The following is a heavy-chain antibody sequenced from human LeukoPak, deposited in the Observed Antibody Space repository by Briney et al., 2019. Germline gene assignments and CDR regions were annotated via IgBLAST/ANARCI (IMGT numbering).Heavy chain of an antibody. CDR2: ISHSGST. Sequence: SETLSLTCAVYGGSFSGYYWSWIRQPPGKGLEWIGEISHSGSTNYNPSLKSRVTISVDTSKNQFSLKLSSVTAADTAVYYCARGPRIVGASGVGYWGQGTLVTVSS. CDR3: ARGPRIVGASGVGY. J-gene: IGHJ4*02. V-gene: IGHV4-34*01. CDR1: GGSFSGYY. D-gene: IGHD1-26*01.